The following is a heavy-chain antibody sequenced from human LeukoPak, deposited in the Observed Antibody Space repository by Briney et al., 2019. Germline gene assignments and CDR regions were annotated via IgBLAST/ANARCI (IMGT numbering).Heavy chain of an antibody. CDR2: ISGSGGST. V-gene: IGHV3-23*01. CDR3: AKDRLNYGDSDY. J-gene: IGHJ4*02. D-gene: IGHD4-17*01. CDR1: GFTFSSYA. Sequence: GGSLRLSCAASGFTFSSYAMSWVRQAPGKGLEWVSAISGSGGSTYYADSVKGRFTISRDNSKNTLYLQMNSLRTEDTAVYYCAKDRLNYGDSDYWGQGTLVTVSS.